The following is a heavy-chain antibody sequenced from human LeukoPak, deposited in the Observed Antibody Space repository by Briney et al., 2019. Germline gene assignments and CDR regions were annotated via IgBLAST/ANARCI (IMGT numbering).Heavy chain of an antibody. CDR3: ARDPSSSWYGGYNY. CDR1: GYTFTGYY. CDR2: INPNSGGT. D-gene: IGHD6-13*01. Sequence: ASVKVSCKASGYTFTGYYMHWMRQAPGQGLELMGWINPNSGGTNYAQKFQGRVTMTRDTSISTAYMELSRLRSDDTGGYYCARDPSSSWYGGYNYWGQGTLVTVSS. V-gene: IGHV1-2*02. J-gene: IGHJ4*02.